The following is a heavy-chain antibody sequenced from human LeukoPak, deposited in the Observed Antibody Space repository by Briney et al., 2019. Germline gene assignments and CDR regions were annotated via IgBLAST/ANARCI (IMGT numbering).Heavy chain of an antibody. J-gene: IGHJ4*02. CDR2: IYYSGIT. CDR1: GGSISTGAYY. D-gene: IGHD6-13*01. CDR3: ARSGYSSSWYPGY. Sequence: SETLSLTCTVSGGSISTGAYYWSWIRQHPGKGLEWIAYIYYSGITYYNPSLKSRLTISVDTSKNQFSLKLTSVTAADTAVYYCARSGYSSSWYPGYWGQGTLVTVSS. V-gene: IGHV4-31*03.